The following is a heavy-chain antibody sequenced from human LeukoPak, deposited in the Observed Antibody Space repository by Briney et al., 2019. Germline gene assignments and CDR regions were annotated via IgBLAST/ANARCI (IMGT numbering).Heavy chain of an antibody. J-gene: IGHJ4*02. CDR1: GFTFSSYW. V-gene: IGHV3-7*01. D-gene: IGHD6-13*01. Sequence: GGSLRLSCAASGFTFSSYWMSWVRQAPGKGLEWVANIKQDGSEKYYVDSVKGRFTISRDNAKNSLYLQMNSLRAEDTAVYYCASIRYSSSWYGDPDYWGQGTLVTVSS. CDR2: IKQDGSEK. CDR3: ASIRYSSSWYGDPDY.